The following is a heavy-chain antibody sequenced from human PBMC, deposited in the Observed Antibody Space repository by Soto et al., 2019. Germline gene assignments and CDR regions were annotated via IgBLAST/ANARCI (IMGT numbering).Heavy chain of an antibody. CDR3: ARDSAEYYYDSSPYFDY. V-gene: IGHV3-33*01. CDR1: GFTFSSYG. J-gene: IGHJ4*02. Sequence: GGSLRLSCAASGFTFSSYGMHWVRQAPGKGLEWVAVIWYDGSNKYYADSVKGRFTISRDNSKNTLYLQMNSLRAEDTAVYYCARDSAEYYYDSSPYFDYWGQGTLVTVSS. CDR2: IWYDGSNK. D-gene: IGHD3-22*01.